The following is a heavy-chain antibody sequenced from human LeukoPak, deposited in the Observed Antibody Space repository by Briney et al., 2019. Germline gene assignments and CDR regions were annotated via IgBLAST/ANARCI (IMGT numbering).Heavy chain of an antibody. CDR2: ISWNSGSI. CDR3: AKVRWYCSSTSCYIEYFQH. D-gene: IGHD2-2*02. J-gene: IGHJ1*01. CDR1: GFTFDDYA. V-gene: IGHV3-9*01. Sequence: GGSLRLSCAASGFTFDDYAMHWVRQAPGKGLEWVSGISWNSGSIGYADSVKGRFTISRDNSKNTLYLQMNSLRAEDTAVYYCAKVRWYCSSTSCYIEYFQHWGQGTLVTVSS.